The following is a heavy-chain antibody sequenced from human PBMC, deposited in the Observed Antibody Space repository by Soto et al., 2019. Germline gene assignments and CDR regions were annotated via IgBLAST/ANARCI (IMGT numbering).Heavy chain of an antibody. CDR2: ISAFNGNT. V-gene: IGHV1-18*01. Sequence: QDQLVQSGAEVKKPGASVTVSCKASGYSFTNYGVTWVRQAPGQGLEWMGWISAFNGNTHYAQNLQGRVTMTTDASTSTAYMELRSLRSDDTAVYYCARDRGVAPPVAGNTHYYDYMDVLGKGTTVTVSS. D-gene: IGHD6-19*01. CDR3: ARDRGVAPPVAGNTHYYDYMDV. J-gene: IGHJ6*03. CDR1: GYSFTNYG.